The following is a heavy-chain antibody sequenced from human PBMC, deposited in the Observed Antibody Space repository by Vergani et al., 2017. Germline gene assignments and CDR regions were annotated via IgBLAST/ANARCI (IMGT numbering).Heavy chain of an antibody. CDR1: GFTFSSYG. J-gene: IGHJ5*02. Sequence: QVQLVQSGAEVKKPGSSVKVSCKASGFTFSSYGMHWVRQAPGKGLEWVAVISYDGSNKYYADSVKGRFTISRDNSKNTLYLQMNSLRAEDTAVYYCAKDLGFGEVNWFDPWGQGTLVTVSS. D-gene: IGHD3-10*01. V-gene: IGHV3-30*18. CDR2: ISYDGSNK. CDR3: AKDLGFGEVNWFDP.